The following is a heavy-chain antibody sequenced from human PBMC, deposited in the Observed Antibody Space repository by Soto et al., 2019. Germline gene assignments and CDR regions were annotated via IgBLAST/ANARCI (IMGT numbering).Heavy chain of an antibody. D-gene: IGHD3-10*01. CDR2: ISASGGAT. CDR3: AKRDGFGAGTFSVDY. Sequence: GGSLRLSCAASGFTFSSHAMSWVRQAPGKGLEWVSGISASGGATYHADSVKGRFTISRDNSKNTLYLQMNSLRVEDTAVYFCAKRDGFGAGTFSVDYWGQGALVTVSS. CDR1: GFTFSSHA. J-gene: IGHJ4*02. V-gene: IGHV3-23*01.